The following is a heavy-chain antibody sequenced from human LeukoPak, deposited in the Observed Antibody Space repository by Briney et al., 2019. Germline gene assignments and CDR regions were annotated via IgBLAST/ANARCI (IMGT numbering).Heavy chain of an antibody. D-gene: IGHD2-2*02. Sequence: SDTLSLTCAVSGYSISSSNWWGWIRQPPGKGLEWIGYIYYSGSIYYNPSLKSRVTMSVDTSKNQFSLKLSSVTAADTAVYYCARASTSCYRCYYMDVWGKGTTVTVSS. V-gene: IGHV4-28*05. J-gene: IGHJ6*03. CDR2: IYYSGSI. CDR1: GYSISSSNW. CDR3: ARASTSCYRCYYMDV.